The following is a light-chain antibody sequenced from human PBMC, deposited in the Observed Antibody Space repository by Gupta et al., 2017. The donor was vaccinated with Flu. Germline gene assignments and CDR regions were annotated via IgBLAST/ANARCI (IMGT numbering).Light chain of an antibody. Sequence: DIQMTQSPPSLSASVGDRVTITCRASETITNYLNWYQQKPGKAPRLLIYAASNLQSGVPSRFSGSASGTDFTLTISRLQLEDFATYYCQQSYTTPRTFGQGTIVQIK. CDR1: ETITNY. V-gene: IGKV1-39*01. CDR2: AAS. J-gene: IGKJ1*01. CDR3: QQSYTTPRT.